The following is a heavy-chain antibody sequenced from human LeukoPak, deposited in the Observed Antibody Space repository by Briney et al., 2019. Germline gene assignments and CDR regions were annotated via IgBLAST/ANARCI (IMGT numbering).Heavy chain of an antibody. CDR2: INPNSGGT. CDR3: ARDLGASTSGGIAAAGTCWFDP. D-gene: IGHD6-13*01. Sequence: EASVKVSCKASGYTFTGYYMHWVRQAPGQGLEWMGWINPNSGGTNYAQKFQGRVTMTRDTSTSTAYMELSRLRSDDTAVYYCARDLGASTSGGIAAAGTCWFDPWGQGTLVTVYS. J-gene: IGHJ5*02. CDR1: GYTFTGYY. V-gene: IGHV1-2*02.